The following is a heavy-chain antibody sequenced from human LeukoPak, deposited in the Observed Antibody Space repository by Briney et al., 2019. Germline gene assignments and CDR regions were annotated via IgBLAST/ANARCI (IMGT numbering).Heavy chain of an antibody. D-gene: IGHD1-14*01. J-gene: IGHJ3*02. Sequence: PSETLSLTFPVSGVSISSYYWTWIRQPAGKGLEWIGRIYTSGSTNYNPSLKSRVTMSVDTSKNQFSLKLTSVTAADTAVYYCARQNRAAFDIWGQGTMVTVSS. CDR1: GVSISSYY. CDR3: ARQNRAAFDI. V-gene: IGHV4-4*07. CDR2: IYTSGST.